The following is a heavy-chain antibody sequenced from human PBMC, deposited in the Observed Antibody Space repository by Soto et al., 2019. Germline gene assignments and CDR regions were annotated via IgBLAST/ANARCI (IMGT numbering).Heavy chain of an antibody. D-gene: IGHD1-26*01. CDR3: ARGGSYYYGMDV. V-gene: IGHV4-30-2*01. Sequence: ASETLSLTCAVSGGSISSGGYSWSWIRQPPGKGLEWIGYIYHSGSTYYNPSLKSRVTISVDRSKNQLSLKLSSVTAADTAVYYCARGGSYYYGMDVWGQGTTVTVSS. CDR2: IYHSGST. J-gene: IGHJ6*02. CDR1: GGSISSGGYS.